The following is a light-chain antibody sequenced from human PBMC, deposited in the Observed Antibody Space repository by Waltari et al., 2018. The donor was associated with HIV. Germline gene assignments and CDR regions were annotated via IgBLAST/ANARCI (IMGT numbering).Light chain of an antibody. V-gene: IGKV4-1*01. Sequence: DIVMTQSPESLTVSLGARATINCRASRPVLSESDNRNYLAWYQQKPGQSPNVLIYGASTRQSGVPNRFSASRSGTNFSLTISSLQAEDVALYYCQQYFTVRPTFGGGTKVEI. CDR1: RPVLSESDNRNY. CDR3: QQYFTVRPT. CDR2: GAS. J-gene: IGKJ4*01.